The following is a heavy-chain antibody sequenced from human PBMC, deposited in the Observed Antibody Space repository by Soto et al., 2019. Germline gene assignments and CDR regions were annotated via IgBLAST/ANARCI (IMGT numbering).Heavy chain of an antibody. CDR1: GDAFSSYT. Sequence: AGSLILSCAASGDAFSSYTMNWVRQAPGKGLEWISSISSGGDSTHYADSVKGRFTVTRDSAKNSMFLQMHSLRVEDTAVYYCARDVSLLVILDSWGQGTLVTVSS. J-gene: IGHJ5*02. CDR2: ISSGGDST. D-gene: IGHD2-15*01. V-gene: IGHV3-21*06. CDR3: ARDVSLLVILDS.